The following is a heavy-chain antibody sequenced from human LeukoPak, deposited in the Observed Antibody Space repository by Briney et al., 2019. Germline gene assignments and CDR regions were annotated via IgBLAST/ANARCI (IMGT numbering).Heavy chain of an antibody. CDR2: ISGSGGST. D-gene: IGHD3-3*01. Sequence: GGSLRLSCVASGFTFSDYFMSWIRQAPGKGLEWVSAISGSGGSTYYADSVKGRFTISRDNSKNTLYLQMNSLRAEDTAVYYCAKDSTARFLEWPWDCFDYWGQGTLVTVSS. CDR1: GFTFSDYF. CDR3: AKDSTARFLEWPWDCFDY. V-gene: IGHV3-23*01. J-gene: IGHJ4*02.